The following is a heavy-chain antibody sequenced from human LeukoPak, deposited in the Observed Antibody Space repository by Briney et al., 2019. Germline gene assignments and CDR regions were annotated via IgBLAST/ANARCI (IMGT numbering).Heavy chain of an antibody. V-gene: IGHV3-9*01. Sequence: GGSLRLSCAASGFTFDDYAMHWVRQAPGKGLEWVSGISWNSGSLAYADSVKGRFTISRDNAKNSLYLQMNNLRAEDTALYFCAKDRTYESSGYYHDWGQGTLVTVSS. D-gene: IGHD3-22*01. J-gene: IGHJ4*02. CDR3: AKDRTYESSGYYHD. CDR2: ISWNSGSL. CDR1: GFTFDDYA.